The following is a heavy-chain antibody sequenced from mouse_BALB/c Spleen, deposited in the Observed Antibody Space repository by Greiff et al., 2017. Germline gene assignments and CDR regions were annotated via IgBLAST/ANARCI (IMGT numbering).Heavy chain of an antibody. CDR3: ARVSSGSSMDY. D-gene: IGHD3-1*01. J-gene: IGHJ4*01. CDR2: IWAGGST. CDR1: GFSLTSYG. V-gene: IGHV2-9*02. Sequence: VKLEESGPGLVAPSQSLSITCTVSGFSLTSYGVHWVRQPPGKGLEWLGVIWAGGSTNYNSALMSRLSISKDNSKSQVFLKMNSLQTDDTAMYYCARVSSGSSMDYWGQGTSVTVSS.